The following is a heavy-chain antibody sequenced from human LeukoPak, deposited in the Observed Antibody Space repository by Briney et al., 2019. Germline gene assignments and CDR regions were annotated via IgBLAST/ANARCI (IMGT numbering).Heavy chain of an antibody. D-gene: IGHD2-15*01. V-gene: IGHV1-3*03. CDR1: GYTFTSYA. Sequence: GASVKVSCKASGYTFTSYAMHWVRQAPGQRLEWMGWINAGNGNTKYSQEFQGRVTITRDASASTAYMELSSLRSEDMAVYYCARDRGGIVVGWYFDLWGRGTLVTVSS. CDR3: ARDRGGIVVGWYFDL. CDR2: INAGNGNT. J-gene: IGHJ2*01.